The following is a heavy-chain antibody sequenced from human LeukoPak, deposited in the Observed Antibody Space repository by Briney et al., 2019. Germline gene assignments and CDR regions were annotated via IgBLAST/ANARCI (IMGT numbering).Heavy chain of an antibody. V-gene: IGHV3-23*01. Sequence: GGSLRLSCAASGFTFSSYAMSWVRQAPGKGLEWVSAISGSGGSTYYADSVKGRFTISRDNSKNTLYLQMNSLRAEDTAVYYCAKNRDIALMVYARGHFDYWGQGTLVTVSS. D-gene: IGHD2-8*01. CDR1: GFTFSSYA. J-gene: IGHJ4*02. CDR2: ISGSGGST. CDR3: AKNRDIALMVYARGHFDY.